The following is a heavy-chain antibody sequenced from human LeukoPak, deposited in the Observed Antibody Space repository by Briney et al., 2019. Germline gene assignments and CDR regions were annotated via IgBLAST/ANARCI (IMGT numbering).Heavy chain of an antibody. CDR1: GFTFSSYS. J-gene: IGHJ4*02. CDR2: ISSSSSYI. D-gene: IGHD2-2*01. Sequence: GGSLRLSCAASGFTFSSYSMNWVRQAPGKGLEWVSSISSSSSYIYYADSVKGRFTISRDNAKNSLYLQMNTRRAENTAVYYCARESVHCSSTSCYLDYWGQGTLVTVSS. CDR3: ARESVHCSSTSCYLDY. V-gene: IGHV3-21*01.